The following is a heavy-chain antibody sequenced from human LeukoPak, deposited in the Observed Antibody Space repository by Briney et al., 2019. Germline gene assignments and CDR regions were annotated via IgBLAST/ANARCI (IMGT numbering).Heavy chain of an antibody. V-gene: IGHV1-24*01. D-gene: IGHD3-3*01. CDR3: ARGAISSEGFDI. Sequence: ASVKVSCKVSGYTLTELSMHWVRQAPGKGLEWMGGFDPEDGETIYAQKFQGRVTMTEDTSTDTAYMELSSLRSEDTAVYYCARGAISSEGFDIWGQGTMVTVSS. CDR1: GYTLTELS. CDR2: FDPEDGET. J-gene: IGHJ3*02.